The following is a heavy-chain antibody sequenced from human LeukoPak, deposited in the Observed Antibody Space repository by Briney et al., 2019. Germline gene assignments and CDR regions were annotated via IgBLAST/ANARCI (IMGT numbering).Heavy chain of an antibody. V-gene: IGHV3-21*01. J-gene: IGHJ4*02. D-gene: IGHD6-19*01. CDR3: ARLYSSGWRYFDY. CDR2: ISSSSSYI. Sequence: GGSLRLFCAASGFTFSSYSMNWVRQAPGKGLEWVSSISSSSSYIYYADSVKGRFTISRDNAKNSLDLQMNSLRAEDTAVYYCARLYSSGWRYFDYWGQGTLVTVSS. CDR1: GFTFSSYS.